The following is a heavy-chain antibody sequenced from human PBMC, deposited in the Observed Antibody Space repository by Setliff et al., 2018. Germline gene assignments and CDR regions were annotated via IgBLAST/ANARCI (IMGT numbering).Heavy chain of an antibody. J-gene: IGHJ5*02. Sequence: GASVKVSCKASGYTFTSYAISWVRQAPGQGLEWMGWISAYNHNTNYAQKFQGRVTITRDTSASTAYMELSSLRSEDTAVYYCARGRRYFGVVSIDWFDPWGQGTLVTVSS. CDR3: ARGRRYFGVVSIDWFDP. D-gene: IGHD3-3*01. CDR2: ISAYNHNT. V-gene: IGHV1-18*01. CDR1: GYTFTSYA.